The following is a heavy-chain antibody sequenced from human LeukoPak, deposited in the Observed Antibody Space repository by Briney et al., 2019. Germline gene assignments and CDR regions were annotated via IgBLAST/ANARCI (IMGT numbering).Heavy chain of an antibody. CDR3: GRLFDS. J-gene: IGHJ4*02. CDR1: GASVSTTAYF. CDR2: INYSGTT. Sequence: PSQTLSLTCSVSGASVSTTAYFWNWIRQPPGKGLEWVGSINYSGTTYYKPSLRSRVSISVDTSRTQFFLRLNSVTAADTAVYYCGRLFDSWGQGILVTVSS. V-gene: IGHV4-39*01.